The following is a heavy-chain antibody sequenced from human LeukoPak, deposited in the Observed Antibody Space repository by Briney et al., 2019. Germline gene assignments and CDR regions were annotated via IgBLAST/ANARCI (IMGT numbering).Heavy chain of an antibody. CDR2: INHSGST. CDR1: GGSFSGYY. J-gene: IGHJ4*02. Sequence: SETLSLTCAVYGGSFSGYYWSWIRQPPGKGLEWIGEINHSGSTNYNPSLKSRVTISVDTSRNQFSLKLSSVTAADTAVYYCARSVTGTFDYWGQGTLVTVSS. CDR3: ARSVTGTFDY. D-gene: IGHD6-19*01. V-gene: IGHV4-34*01.